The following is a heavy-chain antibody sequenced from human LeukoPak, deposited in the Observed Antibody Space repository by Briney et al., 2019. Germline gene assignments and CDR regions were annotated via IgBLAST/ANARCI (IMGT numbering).Heavy chain of an antibody. CDR3: ARDLGWFDP. V-gene: IGHV4-39*07. CDR2: IYYSGRT. Sequence: ASETLSLTCIVSGGSISSSSYYWGWIRQPPGKGLEWIGSIYYSGRTYYNPSLKSRVTISVDTSKNQFSLKLSSVTAADTAVYYCARDLGWFDPWGQGTLVTVSS. CDR1: GGSISSSSYY. J-gene: IGHJ5*02.